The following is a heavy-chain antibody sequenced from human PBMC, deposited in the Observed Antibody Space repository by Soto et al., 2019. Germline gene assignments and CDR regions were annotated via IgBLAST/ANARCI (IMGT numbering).Heavy chain of an antibody. D-gene: IGHD5-18*01. V-gene: IGHV3-21*01. CDR2: ISSSSSYI. CDR3: ARDPPYWSYGLFDY. J-gene: IGHJ4*02. CDR1: GFTFSSYS. Sequence: EVQLVESGGGLVKPGGSLRLSCVASGFTFSSYSMNWVRQAPGKGLEWVSSISSSSSYIYYADSVKGRFTISRDNAKNSLYLQMNSLRAEDTAVYYCARDPPYWSYGLFDYWGQGTLVTVSS.